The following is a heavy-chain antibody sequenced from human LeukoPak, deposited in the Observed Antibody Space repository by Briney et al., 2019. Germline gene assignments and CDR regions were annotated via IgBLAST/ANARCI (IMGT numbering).Heavy chain of an antibody. D-gene: IGHD6-6*01. V-gene: IGHV4-61*01. J-gene: IGHJ4*02. Sequence: SETLSLTCTVSGGSVSSGSYYWSWIRKSPGKGLEWIGYIYYSGSTNYNPSLKSRITLSLDTSKNQLSLKLSSVTAADTAVYYCARGGAVRPFDYRGQGTLVIVSS. CDR1: GGSVSSGSYY. CDR2: IYYSGST. CDR3: ARGGAVRPFDY.